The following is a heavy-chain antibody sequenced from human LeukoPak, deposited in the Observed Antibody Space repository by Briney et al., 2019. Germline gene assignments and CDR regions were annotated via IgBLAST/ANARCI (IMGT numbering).Heavy chain of an antibody. Sequence: GGSLRLSCAASGFTFSSYWMHWVRQAPGKGLVWVSRISTDGSSTSYADFVKGRFTISRDNAKNTLFLQMNILRAEDTAVYYCARDFLWGSGSRWGQGTLVTVSS. D-gene: IGHD3-10*01. J-gene: IGHJ4*02. CDR3: ARDFLWGSGSR. CDR2: ISTDGSST. CDR1: GFTFSSYW. V-gene: IGHV3-74*01.